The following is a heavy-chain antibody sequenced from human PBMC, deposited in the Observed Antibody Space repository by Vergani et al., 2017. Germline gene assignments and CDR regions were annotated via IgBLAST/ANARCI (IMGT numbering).Heavy chain of an antibody. V-gene: IGHV1-18*01. J-gene: IGHJ3*01. CDR3: ARAYASPRHYDSSGYGL. CDR2: ISAYNGNT. Sequence: QVQLVQSGAEVKKPGVSVKVSCKASGYTFTSYGISWVRQAPGQGLEWMGWISAYNGNTNYAQKLQGRVTMTTDTSTSTAYMELRSLRSDDTAVYYCARAYASPRHYDSSGYGLWGQGTMVTVSS. CDR1: GYTFTSYG. D-gene: IGHD3-22*01.